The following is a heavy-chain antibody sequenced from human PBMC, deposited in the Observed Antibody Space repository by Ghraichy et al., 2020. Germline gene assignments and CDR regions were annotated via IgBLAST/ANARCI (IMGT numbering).Heavy chain of an antibody. CDR2: IDHTGST. V-gene: IGHV4-34*01. CDR1: GGSFSGYF. D-gene: IGHD2-2*01. J-gene: IGHJ4*02. CDR3: ARDNIALVTVSAASLFDS. Sequence: SETLSLTCAVYGGSFSGYFWSWIRQPPGKGLEWIGDIDHTGSTNYNPSLRSRVSISLDRSKNQLSLKETSVTAADTAVYFCARDNIALVTVSAASLFDSWGQGTLVTVSS.